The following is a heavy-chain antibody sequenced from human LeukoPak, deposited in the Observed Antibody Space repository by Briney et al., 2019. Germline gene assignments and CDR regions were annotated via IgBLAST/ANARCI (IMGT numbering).Heavy chain of an antibody. CDR1: GYTLTSYG. J-gene: IGHJ5*02. D-gene: IGHD1/OR15-1a*01. Sequence: ASVKVSCKASGYTLTSYGISWVRQAPGQGLEWMGRISAYNGNTNYAQKLQGRVTMTTDTSTSTAYMELRSLRSDDTAVYYCAREKQGQQGLDPWGQGTLVTVSS. V-gene: IGHV1-18*01. CDR2: ISAYNGNT. CDR3: AREKQGQQGLDP.